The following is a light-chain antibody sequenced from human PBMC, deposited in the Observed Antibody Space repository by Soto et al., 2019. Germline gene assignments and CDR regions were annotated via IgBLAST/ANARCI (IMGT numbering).Light chain of an antibody. CDR2: DAA. CDR1: QSVSSY. J-gene: IGKJ2*01. V-gene: IGKV3-11*01. CDR3: QQRSNGPPGYT. Sequence: EIVLTQSPATLSLSPGERATLSCRASQSVSSYLAWYQQKPGQAPRLLIYDAANRATGIPARFSGSGSGTGFTLTISSLEPEDFAVYYWQQRSNGPPGYTFGQGTKLEIK.